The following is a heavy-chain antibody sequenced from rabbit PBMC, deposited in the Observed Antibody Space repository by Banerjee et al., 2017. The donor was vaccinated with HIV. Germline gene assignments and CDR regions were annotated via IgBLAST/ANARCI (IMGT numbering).Heavy chain of an antibody. J-gene: IGHJ4*01. CDR3: ARGGYASNSGGYNL. V-gene: IGHV1S40*01. CDR1: GFDFSSNA. Sequence: QSLEESGGGLVQPEGSLALTCKASGFDFSSNAMCWVRQAPGKGPEWIACIYAGSSGSTYYASWAKGRFTISKTSSTTVTLQMTSLTAADTATYFCARGGYASNSGGYNLWGPGTLVTVS. CDR2: IYAGSSGST. D-gene: IGHD1-1*01.